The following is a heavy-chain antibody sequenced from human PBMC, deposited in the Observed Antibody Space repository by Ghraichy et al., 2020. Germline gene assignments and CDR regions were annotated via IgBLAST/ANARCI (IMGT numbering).Heavy chain of an antibody. Sequence: GDNTHYADSVKGRFTISRDNSKKTMYLQMSSLRAEDTALYYCVRSGVLTGRVLFGGQGTLVTASS. V-gene: IGHV3-23*01. CDR2: GDNT. J-gene: IGHJ4*02. D-gene: IGHD3-9*01. CDR3: VRSGVLTGRVLF.